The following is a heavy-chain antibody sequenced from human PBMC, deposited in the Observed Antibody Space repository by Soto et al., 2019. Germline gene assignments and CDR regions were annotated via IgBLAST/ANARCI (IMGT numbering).Heavy chain of an antibody. CDR1: GDSMTKYY. V-gene: IGHV4-4*07. J-gene: IGHJ4*02. CDR2: IYTSGST. Sequence: QVQLQESGPGLVKPSETLSLTCTVSGDSMTKYYWSWIRQPAGNGLEWIGRIYTSGSTNYNPSLKSRVTMSIDTSNNHFSLDLKSVTAADTAVYYCARTVGAAYYFDFWGQGALVTVSS. D-gene: IGHD1-26*01. CDR3: ARTVGAAYYFDF.